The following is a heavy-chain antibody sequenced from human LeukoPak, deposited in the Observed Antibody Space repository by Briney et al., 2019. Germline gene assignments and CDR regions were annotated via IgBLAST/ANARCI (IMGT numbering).Heavy chain of an antibody. J-gene: IGHJ4*02. Sequence: SVKVSCKASGGTFSSYAISWVRQAPGQGLEWMEGIIPIFGTANYAQKFQGRVTITADESTSTAYMELNSLRSEDTAVYYCARGATINEGFAYWGQGTLVTVSS. CDR1: GGTFSSYA. CDR2: IIPIFGTA. D-gene: IGHD5-12*01. CDR3: ARGATINEGFAY. V-gene: IGHV1-69*13.